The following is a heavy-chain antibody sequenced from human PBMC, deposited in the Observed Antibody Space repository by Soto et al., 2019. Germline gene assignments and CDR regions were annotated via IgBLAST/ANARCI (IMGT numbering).Heavy chain of an antibody. V-gene: IGHV4-34*01. CDR3: ARGGLGYCTSSTCYPLDY. CDR1: GGSLSDYY. CDR2: ISHSGNT. Sequence: SETLSLTCAVSGGSLSDYYWSWIRQPPGKGLEWIGEISHSGNTNYNPSLKSRALISVDASKNQFSLRLSSVTAADRAVYYCARGGLGYCTSSTCYPLDYWGQRTLVTVSS. J-gene: IGHJ4*02. D-gene: IGHD2-2*01.